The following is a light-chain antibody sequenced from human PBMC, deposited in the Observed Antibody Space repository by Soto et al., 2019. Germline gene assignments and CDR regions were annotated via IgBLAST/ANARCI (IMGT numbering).Light chain of an antibody. CDR1: QSVDSKY. CDR3: QRYAGPPTT. Sequence: EIVLTQSPGTLSLSPGERATLSCRASQSVDSKYLAWYQQKPGQAPRILIFAASSRATGIPDRFSGSGSGTDFTLTISRLEPEDFAVYYCQRYAGPPTTFGQGTRLEIK. V-gene: IGKV3-20*01. CDR2: AAS. J-gene: IGKJ5*01.